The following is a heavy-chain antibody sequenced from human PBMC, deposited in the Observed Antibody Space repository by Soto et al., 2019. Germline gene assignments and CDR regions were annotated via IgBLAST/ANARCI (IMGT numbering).Heavy chain of an antibody. CDR1: GFTFSSYW. D-gene: IGHD3-3*01. CDR2: INSDGSST. V-gene: IGHV3-74*01. CDR3: ARERYYDFWSGYYNHYGMDV. J-gene: IGHJ6*02. Sequence: AGGSLRLSCAASGFTFSSYWMHWVRQAPGKGLVWVSRINSDGSSTSYADSVKGRFTISRDNAKNTLYLQMNSLRAEDTAVYYCARERYYDFWSGYYNHYGMDVWGQGTTVTVSS.